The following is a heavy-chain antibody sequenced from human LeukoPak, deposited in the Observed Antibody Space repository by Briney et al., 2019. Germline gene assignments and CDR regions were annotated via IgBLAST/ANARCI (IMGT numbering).Heavy chain of an antibody. CDR2: INAGNGNT. Sequence: ASVKVSCKASGYTFTSYAMHWVRQAPGQRLEWMGWINAGNGNTKYSQKFQGRITITRDTSASTAYMELSSLRSEDTAVYYCARDGVRVVVPAATLDYWGQGTLVTVSS. J-gene: IGHJ4*02. CDR3: ARDGVRVVVPAATLDY. V-gene: IGHV1-3*01. D-gene: IGHD2-2*01. CDR1: GYTFTSYA.